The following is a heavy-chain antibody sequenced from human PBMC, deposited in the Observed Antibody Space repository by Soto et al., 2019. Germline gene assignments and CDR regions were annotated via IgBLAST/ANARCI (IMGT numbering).Heavy chain of an antibody. CDR2: IYHSGST. J-gene: IGHJ4*02. Sequence: SETLSLTCTVSGGSISSSSYYWGWIRQPPGKGLEWIGSIYHSGSTYYNPSLKSRVTISVDTSKSQFSLKLSSVTAADTAVYYCANQYSSGWYYFDYWGQGTLVTVS. V-gene: IGHV4-39*01. D-gene: IGHD6-19*01. CDR1: GGSISSSSYY. CDR3: ANQYSSGWYYFDY.